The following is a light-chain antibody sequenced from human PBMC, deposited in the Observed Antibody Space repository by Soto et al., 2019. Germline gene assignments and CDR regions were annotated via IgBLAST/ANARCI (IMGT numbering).Light chain of an antibody. CDR3: QQYNSYSGT. CDR2: KAS. Sequence: DIQMTQSPSTLSASVGDRVTITCRASQSISNWLAWYQQKPGKAPKLLIYKASSLESGVPSRFSGSGSGTEFTLTISSLQPYDFATYYCQQYNSYSGTFGQGTKVEIK. J-gene: IGKJ1*01. CDR1: QSISNW. V-gene: IGKV1-5*03.